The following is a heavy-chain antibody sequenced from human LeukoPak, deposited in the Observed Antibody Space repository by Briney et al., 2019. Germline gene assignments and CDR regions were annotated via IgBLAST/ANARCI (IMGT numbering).Heavy chain of an antibody. CDR3: AREEVIAAAGPTLDY. D-gene: IGHD6-13*01. V-gene: IGHV1-2*02. CDR2: INPNSGGT. J-gene: IGHJ4*02. Sequence: ASVKVSCKASGYTFTDYYFHWVRQAPGQGLEWMGWINPNSGGTNYAQKFQGRVTMTRDTSISTAYMELSSLRSDDTAVYYCAREEVIAAAGPTLDYWGQGALVTVSS. CDR1: GYTFTDYY.